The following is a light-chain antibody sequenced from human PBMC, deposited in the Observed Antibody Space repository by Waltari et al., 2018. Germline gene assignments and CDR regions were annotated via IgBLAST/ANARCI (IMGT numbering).Light chain of an antibody. J-gene: IGKJ2*01. CDR2: LGS. CDR1: QSLLYSNGYNY. V-gene: IGKV2-28*01. CDR3: EQTLHTPYT. Sequence: DIVMSQSPPSLTVTPGEAASISCRSSQSLLYSNGYNYVDWYLQKPGQSPQLLIYLGSNRASGVPDRFSGGGSDTGFTLRISRVEAEDVGVYYGEQTLHTPYTFGQGTNLEIK.